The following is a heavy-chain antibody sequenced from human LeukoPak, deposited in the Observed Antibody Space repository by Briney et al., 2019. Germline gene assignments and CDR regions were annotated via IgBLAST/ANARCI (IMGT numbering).Heavy chain of an antibody. Sequence: GGSLRLSCEASGFTISGSWMRWVRQVPGKGLVWVARNNYDGTITIYADSMKGRFTVSRDNGKNTVYLHMNTLRAEDTAVYYCAKSDWFDAWGQGTLVTVSS. J-gene: IGHJ5*02. CDR3: AKSDWFDA. CDR2: NNYDGTIT. CDR1: GFTISGSW. V-gene: IGHV3-74*01.